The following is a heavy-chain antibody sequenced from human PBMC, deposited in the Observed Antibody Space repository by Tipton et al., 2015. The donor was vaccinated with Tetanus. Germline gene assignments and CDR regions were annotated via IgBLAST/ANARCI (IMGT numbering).Heavy chain of an antibody. CDR1: GGTFSSYA. Sequence: QLVQSGPEVKKPGSSVKVSCKASGGTFSSYAISWVRQAPGQGLEWMGGIIPIFGTANYAQKFQGRVTITADESTSTAYMELSSLRSEDTAVDYCARDRRRGDRAFDIWGQGTMVTVSS. V-gene: IGHV1-69*01. D-gene: IGHD5-24*01. CDR2: IIPIFGTA. CDR3: ARDRRRGDRAFDI. J-gene: IGHJ3*02.